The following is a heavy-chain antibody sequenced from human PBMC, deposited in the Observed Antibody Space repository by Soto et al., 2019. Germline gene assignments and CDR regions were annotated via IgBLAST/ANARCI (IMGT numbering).Heavy chain of an antibody. J-gene: IGHJ6*03. D-gene: IGHD5-12*01. Sequence: QVQLVQSGAEVRKPGASVTVSCRSSGDSFNDYYIHWVRQAPGQGFEWMGGINPNGGVTEYAQKFQGWGSMTRDTSIRTVYMQLSRLRSDDTAVYYCARESGGATATLDYDYFYMDVWGTGTTVTVSS. CDR2: INPNGGVT. V-gene: IGHV1-2*04. CDR3: ARESGGATATLDYDYFYMDV. CDR1: GDSFNDYY.